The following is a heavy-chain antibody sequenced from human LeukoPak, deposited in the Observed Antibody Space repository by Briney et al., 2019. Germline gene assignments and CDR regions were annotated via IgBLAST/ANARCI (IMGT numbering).Heavy chain of an antibody. V-gene: IGHV3-7*01. CDR2: IKTDGSQI. CDR3: ARELSGVTGYTYGRGIDY. J-gene: IGHJ4*02. Sequence: GGSLRLSCVASGFTFSSYWMTWVRQAPGKELEWVANIKTDGSQIYYVDSVKGRFTISRDNAKTSLYLQMNSLRAEDTAVYYCARELSGVTGYTYGRGIDYWGQGTLVTVSS. D-gene: IGHD5-18*01. CDR1: GFTFSSYW.